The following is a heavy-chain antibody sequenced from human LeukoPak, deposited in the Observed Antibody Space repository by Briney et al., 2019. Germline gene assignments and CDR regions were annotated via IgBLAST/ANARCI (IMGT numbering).Heavy chain of an antibody. J-gene: IGHJ6*03. V-gene: IGHV1-69*05. CDR2: IIPIFGTA. D-gene: IGHD3-3*01. Sequence: SVKVSCKASGGTFSSYAISWVRQAPGQGLEWMGRIIPIFGTANYAQKFQGRVKITTDESTSTAYMELSSLRSEDTAVYYCARVSRFYYYMDVWGKGTTVTVSS. CDR1: GGTFSSYA. CDR3: ARVSRFYYYMDV.